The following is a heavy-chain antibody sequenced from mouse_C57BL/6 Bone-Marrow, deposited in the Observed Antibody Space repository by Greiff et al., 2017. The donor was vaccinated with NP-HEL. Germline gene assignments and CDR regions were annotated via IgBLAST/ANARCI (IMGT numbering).Heavy chain of an antibody. V-gene: IGHV1-42*01. D-gene: IGHD5-5*01. CDR3: ARKKGTLPGYFDV. CDR2: INPSTGGT. J-gene: IGHJ1*03. Sequence: EVKLQESGPELVKPGASVKISCKASGYSFTGYYMNWVKQSPEKSLEWIGEINPSTGGTTYNQKFKAKATLTVDKSSSTAYMQLKSLTSEDSAVYYCARKKGTLPGYFDVWGTGTTVTVSS. CDR1: GYSFTGYY.